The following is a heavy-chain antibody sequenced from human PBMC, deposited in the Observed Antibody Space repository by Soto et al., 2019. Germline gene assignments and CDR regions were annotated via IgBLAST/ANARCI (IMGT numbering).Heavy chain of an antibody. CDR2: MSESGGVV. J-gene: IGHJ1*01. D-gene: IGHD1-26*01. V-gene: IGHV3-23*01. CDR1: GVIFKDYA. CDR3: AKKLYSGTYYDLES. Sequence: EVQLLVSGGGLVQPGGSLRLSCTASGVIFKDYAMTWVRQGPGKGLEWVSTMSESGGVVYYRESVKGRFTMSRDISNTTLYLQINGLRAEDTAMYYCAKKLYSGTYYDLESWGPGTLVTVSS.